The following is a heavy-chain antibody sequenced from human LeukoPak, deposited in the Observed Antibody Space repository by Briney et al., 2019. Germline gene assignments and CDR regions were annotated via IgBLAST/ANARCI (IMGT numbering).Heavy chain of an antibody. CDR2: IYYSGST. D-gene: IGHD2-15*01. J-gene: IGHJ4*02. Sequence: SEALSLTCTVSGGSISSGGYYWSWIRQHPGKGLEWIGYIYYSGSTYYNPSLKSRVTISVDTSKNQFSLKLSSVTAADTAVYYCARDNRCSGGSCYPYYFDYWGQGTLVTVSS. CDR1: GGSISSGGYY. CDR3: ARDNRCSGGSCYPYYFDY. V-gene: IGHV4-31*03.